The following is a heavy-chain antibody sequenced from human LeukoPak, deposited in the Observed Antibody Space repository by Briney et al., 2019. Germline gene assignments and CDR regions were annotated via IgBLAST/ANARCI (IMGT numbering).Heavy chain of an antibody. CDR1: GGSISSYY. D-gene: IGHD2-15*01. Sequence: PSETLSLTCTVSGGSISSYYWSWIRQPPGKGLEWIGYIYYSGSTNYNPSLKSRVTISVDTSKNQFSLKLSSVTAADTAVYYCARCYCSGGSCGGPSANYFDYWGQGTLVTVSS. V-gene: IGHV4-59*01. CDR2: IYYSGST. J-gene: IGHJ4*02. CDR3: ARCYCSGGSCGGPSANYFDY.